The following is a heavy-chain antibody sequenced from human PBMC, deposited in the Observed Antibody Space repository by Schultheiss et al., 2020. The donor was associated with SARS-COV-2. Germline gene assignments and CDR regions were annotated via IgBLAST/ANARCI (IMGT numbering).Heavy chain of an antibody. Sequence: SQTLSLTCVVSGVSISRGGQYWSWIRQHPGQGLEWIGYIYYSGSTNYNPSLKSRVTISVDTSKNQFSLKLSSVTAADTAVYYCARDRESTTSCYTGPCYYYYMDVWGKGTTVTVSS. CDR2: IYYSGST. CDR3: ARDRESTTSCYTGPCYYYYMDV. J-gene: IGHJ6*03. D-gene: IGHD2-2*01. V-gene: IGHV4-61*08. CDR1: GVSISRGGQY.